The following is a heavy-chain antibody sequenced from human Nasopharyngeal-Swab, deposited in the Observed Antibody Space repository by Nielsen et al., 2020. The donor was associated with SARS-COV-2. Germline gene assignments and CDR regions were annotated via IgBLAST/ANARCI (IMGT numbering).Heavy chain of an antibody. V-gene: IGHV2-70*01. D-gene: IGHD5-12*01. J-gene: IGHJ4*02. CDR2: IDWDDDK. CDR3: ARNTGIVAIFDY. CDR1: GFSLSTSGMC. Sequence: SGPTLAKPTQTLTLTCTFSGFSLSTSGMCVSWIRQPPGKALEWLALIDWDDDKYYSTSLKTRLTISTDTSKNQVVLTMTNMDAVDTATYYCARNTGIVAIFDYWGQGTLVTVSS.